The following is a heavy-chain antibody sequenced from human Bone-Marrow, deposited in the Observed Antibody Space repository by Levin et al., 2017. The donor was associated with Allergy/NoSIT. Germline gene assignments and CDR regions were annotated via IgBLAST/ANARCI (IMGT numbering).Heavy chain of an antibody. CDR2: INPNSGGT. Sequence: ASVKVSCKASGYTFTGYYMHWVRQAPGQGLEWMGWINPNSGGTNYAQKFQGRVTMTRDTSISTAYMELSRLRSDDTAVYYCARDRSSGWYGAPTFWGQGTLVTVSS. CDR3: ARDRSSGWYGAPTF. V-gene: IGHV1-2*02. CDR1: GYTFTGYY. J-gene: IGHJ4*02. D-gene: IGHD6-19*01.